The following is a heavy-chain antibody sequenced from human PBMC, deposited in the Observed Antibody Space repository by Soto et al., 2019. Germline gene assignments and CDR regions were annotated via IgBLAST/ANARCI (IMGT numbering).Heavy chain of an antibody. CDR1: GFSLSTSGVG. CDR3: AHRLITMIEDAFDI. CDR2: IYWDDDK. V-gene: IGHV2-5*02. Sequence: QITLKESGPTLVKPTQTLTLTCTFSGFSLSTSGVGVGWIRQPPGKSLEWLALIYWDDDKRYSPSLKSRLTITKDTSKNQVVLTMTNMDPVETATYYCAHRLITMIEDAFDIWGQGTMVTVSS. J-gene: IGHJ3*02. D-gene: IGHD3-22*01.